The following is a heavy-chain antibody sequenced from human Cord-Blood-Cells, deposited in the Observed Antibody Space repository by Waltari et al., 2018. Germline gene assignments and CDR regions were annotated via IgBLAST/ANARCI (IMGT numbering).Heavy chain of an antibody. V-gene: IGHV4-39*01. D-gene: IGHD3-3*01. Sequence: QLQLQESGPGLVKPSETLSLTCTVSGGSISSSSYYWGWIRQPPGKGLEWIGSIYYSWSTYYNPARKSRVTISVDTSKNQFSLKLSSVTAADTAVYYCARRSGYYTDYWGQGTLVTVSS. CDR3: ARRSGYYTDY. CDR2: IYYSWST. J-gene: IGHJ4*02. CDR1: GGSISSSSYY.